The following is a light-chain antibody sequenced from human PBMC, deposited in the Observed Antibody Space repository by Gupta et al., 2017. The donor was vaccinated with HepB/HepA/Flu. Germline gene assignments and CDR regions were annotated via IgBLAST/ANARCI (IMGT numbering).Light chain of an antibody. V-gene: IGLV2-11*01. Sequence: QSALTQPRSVSGSPGQSVAISCTGTSSDVGAYNYVSWYQQHQGKAPKLIIYDVTKRPSGVPDRFTGSKSGNTASLTISGLQPEDEADYHCCSFGAASFFGGGTKLTVL. J-gene: IGLJ2*01. CDR3: CSFGAASF. CDR2: DVT. CDR1: SSDVGAYNY.